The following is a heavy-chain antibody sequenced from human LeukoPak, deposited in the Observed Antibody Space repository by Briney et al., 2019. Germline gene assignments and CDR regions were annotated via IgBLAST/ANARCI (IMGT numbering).Heavy chain of an antibody. CDR1: GGSISSYY. J-gene: IGHJ4*02. CDR3: ARVASAGTSRDH. Sequence: SETLSLTCTVSGGSISSYYWSLIRQPPRKGLGWIGYIYYSGSTNYNPSLKSRVTISVDTSKNQFSLKLSSVTAADTAVYYCARVASAGTSRDHWGQGTLVTVSS. V-gene: IGHV4-59*01. CDR2: IYYSGST. D-gene: IGHD6-13*01.